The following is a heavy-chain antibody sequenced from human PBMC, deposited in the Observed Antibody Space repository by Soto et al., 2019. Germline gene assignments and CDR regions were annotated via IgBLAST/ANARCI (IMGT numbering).Heavy chain of an antibody. CDR2: MNPNTGNS. J-gene: IGHJ4*02. CDR1: GYTFTSYD. Sequence: ASVKVSCKASGYTFTSYDIYWVRQATGQGLEWMGWMNPNTGNSGYAQKFQGRVTMTSDTSISTAHMELSSLRSEDTAVYYCARRAATHGWNGFGADKYYFDFWGQGPLVTVSS. D-gene: IGHD1-1*01. CDR3: ARRAATHGWNGFGADKYYFDF. V-gene: IGHV1-8*01.